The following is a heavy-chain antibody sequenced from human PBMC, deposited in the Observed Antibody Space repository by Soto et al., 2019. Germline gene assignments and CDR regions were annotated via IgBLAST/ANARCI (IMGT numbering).Heavy chain of an antibody. V-gene: IGHV1-69*13. J-gene: IGHJ4*02. CDR2: IIPIFGTA. Sequence: SVKVSCKASGGTFSSYAISWVRQAPGQGLEWMGGIIPIFGTANYAQKFQGRVTITADGSTSTAYMELSSLRSEDTAVYYCARLRRDGYNLDYWGQGTLVTVSS. D-gene: IGHD5-12*01. CDR3: ARLRRDGYNLDY. CDR1: GGTFSSYA.